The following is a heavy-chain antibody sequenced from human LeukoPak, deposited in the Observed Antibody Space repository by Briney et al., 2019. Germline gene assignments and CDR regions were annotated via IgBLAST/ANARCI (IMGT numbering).Heavy chain of an antibody. Sequence: PGGSLRLSCAASGLNFNDAWISWVRQAPGKGLAWVGQIRSKTDGGTTDYAAPVKGRFTISRDDSKNTLYLQMNSLKTEDTAVHYCTTGEWDKGAYYFDYWGQGTLVTVSS. V-gene: IGHV3-15*01. CDR3: TTGEWDKGAYYFDY. D-gene: IGHD1-26*01. CDR1: GLNFNDAW. J-gene: IGHJ4*02. CDR2: IRSKTDGGTT.